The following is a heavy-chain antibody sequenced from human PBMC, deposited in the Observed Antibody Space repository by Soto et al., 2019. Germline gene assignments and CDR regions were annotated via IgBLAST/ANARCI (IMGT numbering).Heavy chain of an antibody. CDR1: STSVGSYY. Sequence: SETLSLTCSVSSTSVGSYYWSWIRQPPGKGLEWIGYIHYFGSTNYNPSLKSRVTISVDTSKNRFSLKLNSVTAADTAVYYCARDLWGYCGTDCYPLDVWGQGTTVT. CDR3: ARDLWGYCGTDCYPLDV. V-gene: IGHV4-59*02. J-gene: IGHJ6*02. D-gene: IGHD2-21*02. CDR2: IHYFGST.